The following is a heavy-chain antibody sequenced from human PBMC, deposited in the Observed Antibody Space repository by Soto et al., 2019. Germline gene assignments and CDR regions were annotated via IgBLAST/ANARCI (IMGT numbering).Heavy chain of an antibody. CDR1: GGSISSSSYY. CDR3: ARQSESHYVGFDP. Sequence: SETLSLTCTVSGGSISSSSYYWGWIRQPPGKGLEWIGSIYYSGSTYYNPSLKSRVTISVDTSKNQFSLMLSSVTAADTAVFYVARQSESHYVGFDPRGQRTPVTVSS. CDR2: IYYSGST. V-gene: IGHV4-39*01. J-gene: IGHJ5*02. D-gene: IGHD4-4*01.